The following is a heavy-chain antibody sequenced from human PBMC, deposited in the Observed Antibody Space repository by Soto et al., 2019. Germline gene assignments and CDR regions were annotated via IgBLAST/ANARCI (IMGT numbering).Heavy chain of an antibody. D-gene: IGHD3-10*01. J-gene: IGHJ6*02. CDR1: GFTFSSYA. CDR2: ISGSGGST. V-gene: IGHV3-23*01. Sequence: GGSLRLSCAASGFTFSSYAMSWVRQAPGKGLEWVSAISGSGGSTYYADSVKGRFTISRDNSKNTLYLQMNSLRAEDTAVYYCAKGYRRGSITMVRGRYYYGMDVWGQGTTVTVSS. CDR3: AKGYRRGSITMVRGRYYYGMDV.